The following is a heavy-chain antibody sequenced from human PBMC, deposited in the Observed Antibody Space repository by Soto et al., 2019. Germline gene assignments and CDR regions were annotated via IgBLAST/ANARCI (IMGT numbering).Heavy chain of an antibody. CDR3: ASHYCSSTSCYARGAFDI. D-gene: IGHD2-2*01. CDR1: GYTFTSYD. CDR2: MNPNSGNT. J-gene: IGHJ3*02. V-gene: IGHV1-8*01. Sequence: ASVKVSCKASGYTFTSYDINWVRQANGQGLEWMGWMNPNSGNTGYAQKFQGRVTMTRNTSISTAYMELSSLRSEDTAVYYCASHYCSSTSCYARGAFDIWGQGTMVTVSS.